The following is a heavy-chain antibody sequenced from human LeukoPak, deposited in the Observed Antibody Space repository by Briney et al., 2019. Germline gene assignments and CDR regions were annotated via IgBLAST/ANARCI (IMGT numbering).Heavy chain of an antibody. CDR3: AIERGGCTDVTCYAFNE. Sequence: GGSLRLSCADSGSTFSYGWMSWVRQAPGKGPEWVARIKSELSGGTADYAAPVKGRFTISRDDSENTLFLQMNSLKVEDSAVYYCAIERGGCTDVTCYAFNEWGQGTLVTVSS. V-gene: IGHV3-15*01. D-gene: IGHD2-15*01. CDR2: IKSELSGGTA. CDR1: GSTFSYGW. J-gene: IGHJ4*02.